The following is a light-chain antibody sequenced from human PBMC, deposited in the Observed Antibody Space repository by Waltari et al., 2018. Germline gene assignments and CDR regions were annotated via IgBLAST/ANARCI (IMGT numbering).Light chain of an antibody. J-gene: IGKJ2*01. CDR1: QSVLKSYDNKNY. CDR3: QHYHAPPYA. V-gene: IGKV4-1*01. Sequence: DIVITQSPDSLAFSVGERASIPCKPSQSVLKSYDNKNYLAWYQQKPGQPPRLLIYWASTRASGVPDRFRGSGSGTDFTLTIGSLQPEDVAVYYCQHYHAPPYAFGQGTKLEIK. CDR2: WAS.